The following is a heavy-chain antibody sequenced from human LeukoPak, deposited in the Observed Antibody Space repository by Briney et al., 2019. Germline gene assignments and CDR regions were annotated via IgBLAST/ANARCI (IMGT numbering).Heavy chain of an antibody. V-gene: IGHV1-18*01. CDR2: ISFYNGNT. CDR3: ARALDSTSGNYYGGNYFDY. CDR1: GYTFTTYG. Sequence: GASVKVSCKASGYTFTTYGISWVRQAPGQGLEWMGWISFYNGNTNYAQKLQGRVTVTTDTSTSTAYMELRSLRSDDTAVYYCARALDSTSGNYYGGNYFDYWGQGTLVTVSS. D-gene: IGHD1-26*01. J-gene: IGHJ4*02.